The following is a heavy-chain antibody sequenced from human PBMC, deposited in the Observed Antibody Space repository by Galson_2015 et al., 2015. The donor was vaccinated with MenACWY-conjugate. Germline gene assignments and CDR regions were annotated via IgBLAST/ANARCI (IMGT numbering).Heavy chain of an antibody. D-gene: IGHD1-26*01. CDR2: ISYDGSNK. CDR3: AKDRAGD. J-gene: IGHJ4*02. Sequence: SLRLSCAASGFTFSSYGMHWVRQAPGKGLEWVAVISYDGSNKYYADSVKGRFTISRDNSKNTLYLQMNSLRAEDTAVYYCAKDRAGDWGQGTLVTVSS. V-gene: IGHV3-30*18. CDR1: GFTFSSYG.